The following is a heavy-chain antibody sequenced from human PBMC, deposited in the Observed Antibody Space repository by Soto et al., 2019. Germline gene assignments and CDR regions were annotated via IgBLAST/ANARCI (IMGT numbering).Heavy chain of an antibody. D-gene: IGHD6-19*01. CDR3: AKSVSGWRIDS. V-gene: IGHV3-23*01. CDR2: ITGSGGVA. Sequence: EVQLLESGGGLVQPGGSLILSCAASGFTFNSYAMNWVRQSPGSGLEWVAGITGSGGVAYYADSVKGRFTISRDNSQNTLFMPMSSLRAEDTAAYHCAKSVSGWRIDSWGQGPLVTVSS. J-gene: IGHJ4*02. CDR1: GFTFNSYA.